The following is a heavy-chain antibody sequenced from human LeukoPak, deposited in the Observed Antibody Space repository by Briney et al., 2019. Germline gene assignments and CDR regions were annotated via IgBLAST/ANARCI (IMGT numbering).Heavy chain of an antibody. V-gene: IGHV3-23*01. CDR1: GFTFISYA. D-gene: IGHD5-24*01. CDR3: APKMATIDY. Sequence: PGGSLRLSCAASGFTFISYAVSWVRQAPGTGMEWVSAISGSGGSTYYADSVKGRFTISRDNSKNTLYLQMNSLRAEDTAVYYCAPKMATIDYWGQGTLVTVSS. J-gene: IGHJ4*02. CDR2: ISGSGGST.